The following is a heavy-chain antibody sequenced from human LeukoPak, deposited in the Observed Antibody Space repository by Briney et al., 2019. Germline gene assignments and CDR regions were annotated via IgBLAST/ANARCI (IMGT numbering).Heavy chain of an antibody. CDR3: ARDLGIFGVVIKPGFDY. D-gene: IGHD3-3*01. J-gene: IGHJ4*02. Sequence: ASVKVSCKASGYTFTSYDIDWVRQATGQGLEWMGWMNPNSGNTGYAQKFQGRVTMTRNTSISTAYMELSSLRSEDTAVYYCARDLGIFGVVIKPGFDYWGQGTLVTVSS. V-gene: IGHV1-8*01. CDR1: GYTFTSYD. CDR2: MNPNSGNT.